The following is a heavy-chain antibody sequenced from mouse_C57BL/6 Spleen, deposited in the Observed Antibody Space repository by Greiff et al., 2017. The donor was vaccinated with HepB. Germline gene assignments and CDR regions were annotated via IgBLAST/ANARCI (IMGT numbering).Heavy chain of an antibody. D-gene: IGHD2-4*01. J-gene: IGHJ2*01. CDR1: GYSITSGYY. Sequence: EVKLQESGPGLVKPSQSLSLTCSVTGYSITSGYYWNWIRQFPGNKLEWMGYISYDGSNNYNPSLKNRISITRDTSKNQFFLKLNSVTTEDTATYYCARDDYDDGGGFDYWGQGTTLTVSS. V-gene: IGHV3-6*01. CDR2: ISYDGSN. CDR3: ARDDYDDGGGFDY.